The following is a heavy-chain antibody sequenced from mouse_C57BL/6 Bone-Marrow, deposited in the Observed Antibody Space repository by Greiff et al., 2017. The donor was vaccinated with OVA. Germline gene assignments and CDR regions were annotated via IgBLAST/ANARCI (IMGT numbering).Heavy chain of an antibody. J-gene: IGHJ3*01. CDR2: IHPNSGST. V-gene: IGHV1-64*01. D-gene: IGHD4-1*01. Sequence: VQLQQPGAELVKPGASVKLSCKASGYTFTSYWMHWVKQRPGQGLEWIGMIHPNSGSTNYNEKFKSKATLTVDKSSSTAYMQLSSLTSEDSAVYYCARDKVGRFAYWGQGTLVTVSA. CDR3: ARDKVGRFAY. CDR1: GYTFTSYW.